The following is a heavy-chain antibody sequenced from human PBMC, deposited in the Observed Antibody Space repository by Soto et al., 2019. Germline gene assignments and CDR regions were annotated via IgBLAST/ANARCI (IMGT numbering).Heavy chain of an antibody. CDR2: IYHSGST. V-gene: IGHV4-30-2*01. Sequence: SETLSLTCAVSGGSISSGGYSWSWIRQPPGKGLEWIGYIYHSGSTYYNPSLKSRVTISVDRSKNEFSLRLSSVTAADTAVYYCARLNGYCVSTGCHGYYGMDVWGQGTTVTVSS. J-gene: IGHJ6*02. D-gene: IGHD2-2*03. CDR3: ARLNGYCVSTGCHGYYGMDV. CDR1: GGSISSGGYS.